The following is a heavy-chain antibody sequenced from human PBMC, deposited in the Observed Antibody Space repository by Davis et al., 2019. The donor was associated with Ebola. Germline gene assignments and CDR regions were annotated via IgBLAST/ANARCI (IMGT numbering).Heavy chain of an antibody. Sequence: MPSETLSLTCTVSGGSISSYYWSWIRQPPGKGLEWIGYIYYSGSTNYNPSLKSRVTISVDTSKNQFSLKLSPVTAADTAVYYCARRGYYYDSSGYYAGGMDVWGQGTTVTVSS. J-gene: IGHJ6*02. V-gene: IGHV4-59*08. CDR2: IYYSGST. CDR3: ARRGYYYDSSGYYAGGMDV. D-gene: IGHD3-22*01. CDR1: GGSISSYY.